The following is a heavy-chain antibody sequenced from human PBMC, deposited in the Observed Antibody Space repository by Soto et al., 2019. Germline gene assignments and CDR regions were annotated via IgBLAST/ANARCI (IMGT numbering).Heavy chain of an antibody. V-gene: IGHV3-66*04. CDR3: ARHVGYYWYFDL. Sequence: EVQLEESGGGLVQPGGSLRLSCAASGFTVSNSYMGWVRRAAGKGLEWVSSLYSDGNTYYADSVRGRFTVYTDNSKDTLYLQMNSLRVDDTGMYYCARHVGYYWYFDLWGRGNLVTVSS. D-gene: IGHD6-13*01. J-gene: IGHJ2*01. CDR2: LYSDGNT. CDR1: GFTVSNSY.